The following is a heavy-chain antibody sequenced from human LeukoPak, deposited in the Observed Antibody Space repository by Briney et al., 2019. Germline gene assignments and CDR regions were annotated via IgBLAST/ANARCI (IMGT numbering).Heavy chain of an antibody. CDR1: GYTLTELS. Sequence: ASVKVSCKVSGYTLTELSMHWVRQAPGKGLEWMGGFDPEDGETIYAQKFQGRVTMTEDTSTDTAYMELSSLRSEDTAVYYCATVVLRYFDRRFDPWGQGTLVTVSS. CDR3: ATVVLRYFDRRFDP. V-gene: IGHV1-24*01. J-gene: IGHJ5*02. D-gene: IGHD3-9*01. CDR2: FDPEDGET.